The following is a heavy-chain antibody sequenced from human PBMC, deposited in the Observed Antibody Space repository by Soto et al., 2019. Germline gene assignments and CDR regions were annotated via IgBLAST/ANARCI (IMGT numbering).Heavy chain of an antibody. J-gene: IGHJ4*02. CDR3: AKDQGSSWYEIDY. CDR2: ISSSSSYT. D-gene: IGHD6-13*01. V-gene: IGHV3-11*05. Sequence: PGGSLRLSCAASGFVFSSYAMSWVRQAPGKGLEWVSYISSSSSYTNYADSVKGRFTISRDNAKNSLYLQMNSLRAEDTAVYYCAKDQGSSWYEIDYWGQGTLVTVSS. CDR1: GFVFSSYA.